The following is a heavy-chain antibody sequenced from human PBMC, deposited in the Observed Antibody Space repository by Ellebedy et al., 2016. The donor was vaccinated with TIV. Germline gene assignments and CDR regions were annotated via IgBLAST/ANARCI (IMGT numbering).Heavy chain of an antibody. V-gene: IGHV3-23*01. J-gene: IGHJ4*02. Sequence: GESLKISCAASGFTFSSYAMSWVRQAPGKGLEWVSTISNTGSRTYYADSVEGRFIISRDNSKKTLYLQMNSLRAEDTAVNYCAKGRGGGSDSSAPRYYFDYWGLGTLGTVSS. D-gene: IGHD3-22*01. CDR1: GFTFSSYA. CDR2: ISNTGSRT. CDR3: AKGRGGGSDSSAPRYYFDY.